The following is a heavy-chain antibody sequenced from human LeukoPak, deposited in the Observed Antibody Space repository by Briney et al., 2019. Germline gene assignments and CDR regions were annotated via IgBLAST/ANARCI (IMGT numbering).Heavy chain of an antibody. CDR3: ARVAEYYDSSFDY. V-gene: IGHV4-59*08. J-gene: IGHJ4*02. CDR2: IYYSGST. Sequence: SEALSLTCTVSGGSISSYYWSWIRQPPGKGLEWIGSIYYSGSTYYNPSLKSRVTISVDTSKNQFSLKLSSVTAADTAVYYCARVAEYYDSSFDYWGQGTLVTVSS. CDR1: GGSISSYY. D-gene: IGHD3-22*01.